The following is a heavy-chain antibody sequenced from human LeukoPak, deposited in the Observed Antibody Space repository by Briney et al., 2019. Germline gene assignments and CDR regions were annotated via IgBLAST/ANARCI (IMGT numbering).Heavy chain of an antibody. D-gene: IGHD6-6*01. CDR2: IYYSGGT. CDR1: GGXISSYY. J-gene: IGHJ4*02. V-gene: IGHV4-59*08. CDR3: ARLWDSSSSLDY. Sequence: SETLSLTCTVSGGXISSYYCTWIRQPPGKGLSLEWIGYIYYSGGTNYNPSLKSRVTISIDTSKNQVSLKLSSVTAADTAVYYCARLWDSSSSLDYWGQGTLVTVSS.